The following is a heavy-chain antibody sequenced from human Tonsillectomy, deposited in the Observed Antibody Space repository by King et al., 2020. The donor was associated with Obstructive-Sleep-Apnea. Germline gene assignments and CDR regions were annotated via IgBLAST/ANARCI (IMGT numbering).Heavy chain of an antibody. CDR3: AREWFGPLNWFDP. J-gene: IGHJ5*02. Sequence: QLVQSGGGLVQPVGSLRLSCAASGFTFSSYSMNWVRQAPGKGLEWVSYISSSSSTIYYADSVKGRFTISRDNAKNSLYLQMNSLRAEDTAVYYCAREWFGPLNWFDPWGQGTLVTVSS. CDR1: GFTFSSYS. V-gene: IGHV3-48*01. CDR2: ISSSSSTI. D-gene: IGHD3-10*01.